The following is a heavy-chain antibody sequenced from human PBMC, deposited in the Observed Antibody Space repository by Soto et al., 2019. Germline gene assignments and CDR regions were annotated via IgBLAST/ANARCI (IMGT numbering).Heavy chain of an antibody. CDR2: VWYDGSNQ. V-gene: IGHV3-33*01. CDR3: AGGYSYSPGFYFDY. J-gene: IGHJ4*02. D-gene: IGHD5-18*01. Sequence: GGSLRLSCAASGFTFSSYAMHWVRQAPGKGLEWVAVVWYDGSNQYYADSVKGRFTIFRDNSKNTLFLQMNGLRVEDTAVYYCAGGYSYSPGFYFDYWGQGSLVTVSS. CDR1: GFTFSSYA.